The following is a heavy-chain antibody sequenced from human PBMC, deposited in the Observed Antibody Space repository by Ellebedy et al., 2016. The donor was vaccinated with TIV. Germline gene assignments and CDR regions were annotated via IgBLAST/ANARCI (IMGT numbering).Heavy chain of an antibody. J-gene: IGHJ3*02. D-gene: IGHD3-22*01. CDR2: IYYSGNT. V-gene: IGHV4-31*03. CDR3: ARDQNYDTSGRDALDI. Sequence: SETLSLTXTVSGGSISSGGFYWIWIRQFPGKGLEWIGYIYYSGNTDYNPSLKSRVSISGDTSKNQFSLKLSSVTAADTAMYYCARDQNYDTSGRDALDIWGQGIMVTVSS. CDR1: GGSISSGGFY.